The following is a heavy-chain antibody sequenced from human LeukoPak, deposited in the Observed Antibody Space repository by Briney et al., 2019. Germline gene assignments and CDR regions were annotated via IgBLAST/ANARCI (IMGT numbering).Heavy chain of an antibody. CDR2: ISYDGSNK. D-gene: IGHD6-13*01. J-gene: IGHJ4*02. V-gene: IGHV3-30*18. CDR3: AKTRPLDSSSWSHGDY. CDR1: GFTFSSYG. Sequence: PGRSLRLSCAASGFTFSSYGMLRVRQAPGKGLEWVAIISYDGSNKYCADSVKGRFTISRDNSKNTLYLQMNSLRAEDTAVYYCAKTRPLDSSSWSHGDYWGQGTLVTVSS.